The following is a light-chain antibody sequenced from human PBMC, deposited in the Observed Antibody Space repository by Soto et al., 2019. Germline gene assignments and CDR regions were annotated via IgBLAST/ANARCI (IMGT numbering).Light chain of an antibody. CDR1: SSNIGAGYD. CDR2: GNS. V-gene: IGLV1-40*01. Sequence: QSVLTQPPSVSGAPGQRVTISCTGSSSNIGAGYDVNWYRQLPGAAPKVLIYGNSNRPSGVPDRFSGSKSGTSASLAITGLQAEDEADYYCQSYDNSLSGWVFGGGTKLTVL. J-gene: IGLJ2*01. CDR3: QSYDNSLSGWV.